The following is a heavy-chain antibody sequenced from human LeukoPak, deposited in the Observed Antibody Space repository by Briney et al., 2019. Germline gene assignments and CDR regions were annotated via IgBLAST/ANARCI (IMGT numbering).Heavy chain of an antibody. D-gene: IGHD3-3*01. CDR3: ARVVRSDSSPSIRFGPRGNWFDP. CDR2: IYTSGST. Sequence: SETLSLTCTVSGGSISSYYWSWIRQPAGKGLEWIGRIYTSGSTNYNPSLKSRVTMSVDTSKNQFSLKLSSVTAADTAVYYCARVVRSDSSPSIRFGPRGNWFDPWGQGTLVTVSS. CDR1: GGSISSYY. V-gene: IGHV4-4*07. J-gene: IGHJ5*02.